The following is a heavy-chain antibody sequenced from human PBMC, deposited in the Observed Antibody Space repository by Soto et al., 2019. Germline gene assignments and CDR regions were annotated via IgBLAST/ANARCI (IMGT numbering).Heavy chain of an antibody. D-gene: IGHD3-3*01. J-gene: IGHJ5*02. V-gene: IGHV4-59*08. Sequence: QVQLQESGPGLVKPSETLSLTCTVSGGSISSYYWSWIRQPPGKGLEWIGYIYYSGSTNYNPSLKSRVTISVDTSKNQFSLKLSSVTAADTAVYYCARLALQVFWSGYYENWFDPWGQGTLVTVSS. CDR3: ARLALQVFWSGYYENWFDP. CDR2: IYYSGST. CDR1: GGSISSYY.